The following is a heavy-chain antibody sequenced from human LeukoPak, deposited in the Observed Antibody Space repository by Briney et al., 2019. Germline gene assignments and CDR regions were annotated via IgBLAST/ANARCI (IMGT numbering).Heavy chain of an antibody. V-gene: IGHV3-20*04. Sequence: GGSLRLSCAASGFTFGNYGMSWVRQVPGKGLEWISGISWNGIGIGYADSVKGRFTISRDNAKNSLYLQMNSLRAEDTAVYYCARKGNAFDFWGQGTMVTVSS. CDR1: GFTFGNYG. J-gene: IGHJ3*01. CDR3: ARKGNAFDF. D-gene: IGHD3-10*01. CDR2: ISWNGIGI.